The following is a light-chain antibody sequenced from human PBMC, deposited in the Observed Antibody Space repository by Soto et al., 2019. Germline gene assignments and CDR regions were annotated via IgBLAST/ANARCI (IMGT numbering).Light chain of an antibody. CDR1: QSVSSSY. CDR2: GAS. J-gene: IGKJ1*01. V-gene: IGKV3-15*01. CDR3: QQYNNWTQT. Sequence: EIVFTQSPGTLSLSPGERGTLSCRASQSVSSSYLAWYQQKPGQAPRLLIYGASTRDTGIPARFSGSGSGTEFTLTISSLQSEDFAVYYCQQYNNWTQTFGQGTKVDIK.